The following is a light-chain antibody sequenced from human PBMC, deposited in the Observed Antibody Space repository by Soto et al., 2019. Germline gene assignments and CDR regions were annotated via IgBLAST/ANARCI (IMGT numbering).Light chain of an antibody. CDR1: TSNIGTNT. CDR2: SND. Sequence: QSVLTQSPSASGTPGQRVSISCSGSTSNIGTNTVSWYQHVPGTAPKLLIYSNDQRPSAVPGRFSGSKSGTSASLAISGLVSEDEADYYCATWDDSLNVVFGGGTKVTVL. J-gene: IGLJ2*01. CDR3: ATWDDSLNVV. V-gene: IGLV1-44*01.